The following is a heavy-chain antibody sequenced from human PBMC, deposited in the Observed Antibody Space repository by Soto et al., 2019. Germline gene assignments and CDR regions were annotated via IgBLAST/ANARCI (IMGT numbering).Heavy chain of an antibody. D-gene: IGHD3-3*01. J-gene: IGHJ6*01. V-gene: IGHV4-4*02. CDR3: VSHGYYSMGV. Sequence: QVQLQESGPGLVKPSGTLSLTCVVSGGSISNNDWWSWVRQSPGKGLEWIGEIHHSGRPNYNPSLRSRVTISVDKSKNQLSLELTAVTGADTAVYFCVSHGYYSMGVW. CDR2: IHHSGRP. CDR1: GGSISNNDW.